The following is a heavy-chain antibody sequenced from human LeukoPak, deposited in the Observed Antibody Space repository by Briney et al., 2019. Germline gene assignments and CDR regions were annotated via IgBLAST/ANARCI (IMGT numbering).Heavy chain of an antibody. D-gene: IGHD1/OR15-1a*01. CDR3: ARDRGWNTIDF. CDR2: IKKDGSHS. CDR1: GFNFSDNW. V-gene: IGHV3-7*01. J-gene: IGHJ4*02. Sequence: GGSLRLSCAASGFNFSDNWMSWVRQAPGKGLEWVANIKKDGSHSNYVDSVKGRFTISRDNDKNSLYLQMNSLRAEDTAVYYCARDRGWNTIDFWGQGTLVTVSS.